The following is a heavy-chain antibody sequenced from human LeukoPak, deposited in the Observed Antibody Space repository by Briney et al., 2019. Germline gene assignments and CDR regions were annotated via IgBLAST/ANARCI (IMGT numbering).Heavy chain of an antibody. CDR3: AKDRGRYYDSSGYYWGYYFDS. Sequence: RPGGSRGLSCAASGFTFSTYAVNWVRQAPGKGLEWVSTIGGSGGSTYYADSVKGRFTISRDNSKNTLYLQMSSLRAEDTAVYYCAKDRGRYYDSSGYYWGYYFDSWGQGILVTVST. V-gene: IGHV3-23*01. D-gene: IGHD3-22*01. J-gene: IGHJ4*02. CDR1: GFTFSTYA. CDR2: IGGSGGST.